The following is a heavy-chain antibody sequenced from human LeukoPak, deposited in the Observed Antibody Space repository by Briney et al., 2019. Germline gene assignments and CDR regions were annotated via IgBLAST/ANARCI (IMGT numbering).Heavy chain of an antibody. CDR1: GGTFSSYT. D-gene: IGHD6-13*01. CDR3: ASSSSWYLGYNRFDP. J-gene: IGHJ5*02. Sequence: AVKVSCKASGGTFSSYTISWVRQAPGQGLEWMGGIIPIFGTANYAQKFQGRVTITTDESTSTAYMELSSLRSEDTAVYYCASSSSWYLGYNRFDPWGQGTLVTVSS. V-gene: IGHV1-69*05. CDR2: IIPIFGTA.